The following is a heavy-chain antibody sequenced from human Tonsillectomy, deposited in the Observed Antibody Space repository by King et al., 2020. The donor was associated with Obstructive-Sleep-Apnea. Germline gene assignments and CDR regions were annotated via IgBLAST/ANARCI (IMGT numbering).Heavy chain of an antibody. V-gene: IGHV3-23*04. CDR3: AISHMAVAGRFDY. Sequence: VQLVESGGGLVQPGGSLRLSCAGSGFTFSNYAMSWVRQAPGKGLEWVSSIISSGDSIYYADSVKGRFTISRDISKNTLYLQMNSLRAEDTAVYYCAISHMAVAGRFDYWGQGALVTVSS. CDR1: GFTFSNYA. J-gene: IGHJ4*02. D-gene: IGHD6-19*01. CDR2: IISSGDSI.